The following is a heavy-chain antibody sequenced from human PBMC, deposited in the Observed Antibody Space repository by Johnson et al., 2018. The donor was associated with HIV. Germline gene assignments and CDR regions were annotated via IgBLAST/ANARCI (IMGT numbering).Heavy chain of an antibody. CDR1: GFTFDDYG. CDR3: ARGGIAARIDAFDI. J-gene: IGHJ3*02. CDR2: INWNGGST. V-gene: IGHV3-20*04. D-gene: IGHD6-6*01. Sequence: VQLVESGGGVVRPGGSLRLSCAASGFTFDDYGMSWVRQAPGKGLEWVSGINWNGGSTSYAGSVKGPFTISRDNAKNSLYLQMNSLRAGDTAVYYCARGGIAARIDAFDIWGQGTMLTVSS.